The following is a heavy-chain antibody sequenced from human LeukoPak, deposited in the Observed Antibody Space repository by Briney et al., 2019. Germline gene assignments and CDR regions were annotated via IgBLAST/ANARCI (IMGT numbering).Heavy chain of an antibody. Sequence: GGSLRLSCAASGFTFDDYVMHWVRQAPGKGLEWVSGITWNSDTIAYADSVKGRFTISRDNAKNSLYLQMNSLRAEDTAVYYCAREYSYVPLRTKYYYYYYMDVWGKGTTVTVSS. CDR1: GFTFDDYV. J-gene: IGHJ6*03. V-gene: IGHV3-9*01. CDR2: ITWNSDTI. D-gene: IGHD5-18*01. CDR3: AREYSYVPLRTKYYYYYYMDV.